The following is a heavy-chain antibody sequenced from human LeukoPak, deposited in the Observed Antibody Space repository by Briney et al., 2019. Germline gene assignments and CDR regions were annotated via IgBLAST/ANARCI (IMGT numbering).Heavy chain of an antibody. CDR1: GFSFSDYD. V-gene: IGHV3-30*02. CDR3: AKGDCGGDCYVVDY. D-gene: IGHD2-21*02. Sequence: GGSLRLSCAASGFSFSDYDMHWVRQASGKGLEWVTFIRYDGTNTYADFVKGRFTISRDNSKNTLHLQMNSLRVEDTALYFCAKGDCGGDCYVVDYWGQGTRVTVSS. CDR2: IRYDGTNT. J-gene: IGHJ4*02.